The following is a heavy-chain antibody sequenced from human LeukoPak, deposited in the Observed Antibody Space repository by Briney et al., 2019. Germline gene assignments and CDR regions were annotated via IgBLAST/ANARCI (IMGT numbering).Heavy chain of an antibody. CDR1: GFTFSNSA. J-gene: IGHJ4*02. D-gene: IGHD5-12*01. CDR2: ISGSGGST. V-gene: IGHV3-23*01. CDR3: AKVWEDSDYDPPNCYFDS. Sequence: GGSLRLSCAASGFTFSNSAMSWVRQAPGKGLEWVSGISGSGGSTYYADSVKGRFTISRDNSKNTLYLQMNSLRAEDTATFYCAKVWEDSDYDPPNCYFDSWGQGTLVTVSS.